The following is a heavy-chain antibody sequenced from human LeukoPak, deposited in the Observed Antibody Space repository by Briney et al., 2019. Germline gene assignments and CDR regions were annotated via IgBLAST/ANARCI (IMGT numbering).Heavy chain of an antibody. CDR1: GYRFTNYW. D-gene: IGHD2-15*01. V-gene: IGHV5-51*01. CDR2: IYPGDSDT. J-gene: IGHJ4*02. CDR3: ASEYCSGGNCYFDY. Sequence: GESLKISCKDSGYRFTNYWIGWVRQMPGKGLEWMGIIYPGDSDTRYSPSFQGQVTISADKSISTAYLQWSSLKASDTAIYYCASEYCSGGNCYFDYWGQGTLVTVSS.